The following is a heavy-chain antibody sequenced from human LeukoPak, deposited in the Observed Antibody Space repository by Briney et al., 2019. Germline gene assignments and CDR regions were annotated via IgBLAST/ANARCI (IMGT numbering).Heavy chain of an antibody. V-gene: IGHV5-51*01. CDR2: IYPGDSDT. CDR3: ARGRGRYFDWLLYGFDH. CDR1: GDNFNTYC. D-gene: IGHD3-9*01. Sequence: GESLKISCKGSGDNFNTYCIGWVRQMPGKGLEWMGLIYPGDSDTRYSPSFQGQVTISADESISTAYLQWSSLKASDTAMYYCARGRGRYFDWLLYGFDHWGQGTLVTVSS. J-gene: IGHJ4*02.